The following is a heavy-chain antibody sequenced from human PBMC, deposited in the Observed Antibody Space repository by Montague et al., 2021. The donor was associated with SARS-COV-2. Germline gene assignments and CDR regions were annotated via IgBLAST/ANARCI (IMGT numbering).Heavy chain of an antibody. CDR2: IYYSGST. D-gene: IGHD4-17*01. J-gene: IGHJ6*02. Sequence: SETLSLTCTVSGGSISSSSYYWGWIRQPPGKGLGWVGSIYYSGSTYYNPSLKSRGTISVDTSKNQSSLKLSSVTAADTAVYYWARDYGDYGAGYYYGMAVWGQGTTVTVSS. CDR3: ARDYGDYGAGYYYGMAV. V-gene: IGHV4-39*07. CDR1: GGSISSSSYY.